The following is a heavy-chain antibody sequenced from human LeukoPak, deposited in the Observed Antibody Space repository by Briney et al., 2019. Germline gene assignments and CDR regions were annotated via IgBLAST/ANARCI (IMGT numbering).Heavy chain of an antibody. CDR1: GYTFTSYD. D-gene: IGHD7-27*01. Sequence: VASVNVSFKASGYTFTSYDFNWVRQATGQRPEWMGWMSPNSGDTGYAQKFQDRVTMTRNTSISTAYMELSSLRSDDTAVYYCARGPPNWGYDYWGPGTLVTVSS. CDR3: ARGPPNWGYDY. J-gene: IGHJ4*02. V-gene: IGHV1-8*01. CDR2: MSPNSGDT.